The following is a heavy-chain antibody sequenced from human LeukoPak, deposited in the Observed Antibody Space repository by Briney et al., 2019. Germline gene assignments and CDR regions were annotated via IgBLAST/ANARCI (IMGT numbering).Heavy chain of an antibody. CDR2: SYYSGST. V-gene: IGHV4-59*01. CDR3: ARGRYYDSCGYYLNDAFDI. CDR1: GGSISTYY. D-gene: IGHD3-22*01. Sequence: KPSETLSLTCTVSGGSISTYYWSWIRQPPGKGLEWIGYSYYSGSTNYNPSLKSRGTISVDTSKNQFSLKLSSVAPAGTAVYFCARGRYYDSCGYYLNDAFDIWGQGTMVTVSS. J-gene: IGHJ3*02.